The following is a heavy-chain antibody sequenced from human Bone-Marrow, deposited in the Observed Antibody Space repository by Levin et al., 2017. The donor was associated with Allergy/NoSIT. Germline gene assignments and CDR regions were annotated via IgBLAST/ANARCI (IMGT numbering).Heavy chain of an antibody. Sequence: KISCKASGGTFSSYAISWVRQAPGQGLEWMGGIITIFGTANYAQTFQGRVTITADEATNTAYMEMSSLRSEDTAVYYCARTHAPPWCGGDGYYYYGMDAWGQGTAVTVSS. CDR3: ARTHAPPWCGGDGYYYYGMDA. CDR1: GGTFSSYA. CDR2: IITIFGTA. J-gene: IGHJ6*01. V-gene: IGHV1-69*01. D-gene: IGHD2-21*02.